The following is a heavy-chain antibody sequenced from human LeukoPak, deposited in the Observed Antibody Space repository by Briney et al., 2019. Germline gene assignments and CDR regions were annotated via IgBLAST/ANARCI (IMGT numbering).Heavy chain of an antibody. J-gene: IGHJ4*02. V-gene: IGHV4-39*01. CDR2: IYYSGST. CDR3: ARHRKGIYTAMPDY. D-gene: IGHD5-18*01. Sequence: SKTLSLTCTVSGGPISSSSYYWGWIRQPPGKGLEWIGSIYYSGSTYYNPSLKSRVTISVDTSKNQFSLKLSSVTAADTAVYYCARHRKGIYTAMPDYWGQGTLVTVSS. CDR1: GGPISSSSYY.